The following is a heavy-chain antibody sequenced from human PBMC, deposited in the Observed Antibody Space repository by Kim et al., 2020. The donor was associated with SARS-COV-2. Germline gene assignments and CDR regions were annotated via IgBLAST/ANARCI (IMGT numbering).Heavy chain of an antibody. Sequence: NYAQKLQGRLTMTMDTSTTTVYMELSGLRSEDTAIYYCARDRPHNWFDPWGQVTLVTVSS. CDR3: ARDRPHNWFDP. J-gene: IGHJ5*02. V-gene: IGHV1-46*01.